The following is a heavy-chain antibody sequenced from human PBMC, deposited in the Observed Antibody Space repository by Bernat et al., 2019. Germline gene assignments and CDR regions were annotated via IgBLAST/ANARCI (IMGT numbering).Heavy chain of an antibody. Sequence: QLQQWGAGLLKPSETLSLTCAVYGGSFSGYYWSWIRQPPGKGLEWIGEINHSGSTNYNPSLKSRVTISVDTSKNQFSLKLSSVTAADTAVYYCARVDRITIFGVKVSAFDIWGQGTMVTVSS. CDR2: INHSGST. CDR1: GGSFSGYY. CDR3: ARVDRITIFGVKVSAFDI. V-gene: IGHV4-34*01. J-gene: IGHJ3*02. D-gene: IGHD3-3*01.